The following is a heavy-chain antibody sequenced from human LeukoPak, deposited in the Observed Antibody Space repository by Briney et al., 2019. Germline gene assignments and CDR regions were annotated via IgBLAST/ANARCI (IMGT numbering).Heavy chain of an antibody. J-gene: IGHJ4*02. CDR3: ARRYFDY. Sequence: ASVKVSCKTSGYIFAHNGISWVRQAPGQGPEWMGWISAYNGDTNYAQNFQGRVTMTRDTSTSTVYMELRSLRSDDTAVYYCARRYFDYWGQGTLVTVSS. CDR1: GYIFAHNG. V-gene: IGHV1-18*01. CDR2: ISAYNGDT.